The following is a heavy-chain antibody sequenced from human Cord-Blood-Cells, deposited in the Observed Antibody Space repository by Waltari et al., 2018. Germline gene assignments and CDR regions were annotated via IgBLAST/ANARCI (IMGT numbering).Heavy chain of an antibody. D-gene: IGHD1-26*01. CDR1: GFTFSNAW. Sequence: EVQLVESGGGLVKPGGSLRLSCAASGFTFSNAWMSWVRQAPGKGLEWVGRIKSKTDGGTTDYAAPVKGRFTISRDDSKNTLNLQMNSLKTEDTAVYYCTTARGWGATDYWGQGTLVTVSS. CDR2: IKSKTDGGTT. CDR3: TTARGWGATDY. V-gene: IGHV3-15*01. J-gene: IGHJ4*02.